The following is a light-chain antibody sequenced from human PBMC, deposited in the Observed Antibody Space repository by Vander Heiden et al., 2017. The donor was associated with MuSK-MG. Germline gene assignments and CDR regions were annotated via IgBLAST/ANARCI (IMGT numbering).Light chain of an antibody. CDR2: GNS. CDR1: SSNTGAGYD. J-gene: IGLJ2*01. Sequence: SVLTQPPSVSGAPGQRVTISCTGSSSNTGAGYDVHWYQPLPGTAPKLLIYGNSNRPSGVPERFSGSKSGTSASLAITGLQAEDEADYYCQSYDSSLSGSVFGGGTKLTVL. V-gene: IGLV1-40*01. CDR3: QSYDSSLSGSV.